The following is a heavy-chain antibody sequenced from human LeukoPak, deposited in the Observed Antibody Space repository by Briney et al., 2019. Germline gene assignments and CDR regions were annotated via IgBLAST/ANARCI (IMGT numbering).Heavy chain of an antibody. Sequence: GGSLRLSCAASGVTVSRDYMSWVRQAPGKGLEWVSLIYSDGKTYYADSVKGRFTISRHNSKNTLFLQMDSLRTEDTAIYYCANRMTFGGQGTLVTVSS. CDR3: ANRMTF. V-gene: IGHV3-53*04. D-gene: IGHD1-14*01. CDR2: IYSDGKT. J-gene: IGHJ4*02. CDR1: GVTVSRDY.